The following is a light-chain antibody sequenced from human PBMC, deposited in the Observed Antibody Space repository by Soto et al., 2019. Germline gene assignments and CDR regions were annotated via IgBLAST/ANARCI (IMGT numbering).Light chain of an antibody. Sequence: QSALTQPPSASGSPGQSVTISCTGTKSDVGGYNYVSWYQQHPGKAPKLMIYEVSNRPSGVSNRFSGSKSGNTASLTISGLQAEDEADYYCSSYTSSSTLDVFGTGTKVTVL. CDR3: SSYTSSSTLDV. CDR2: EVS. CDR1: KSDVGGYNY. J-gene: IGLJ1*01. V-gene: IGLV2-14*01.